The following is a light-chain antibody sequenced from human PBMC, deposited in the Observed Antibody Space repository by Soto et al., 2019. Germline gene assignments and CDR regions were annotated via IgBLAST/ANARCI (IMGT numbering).Light chain of an antibody. V-gene: IGKV3-20*01. Sequence: IVLTPSPGTLSFSPVERASLSFRASQSVRSNFLAWYQQKPGQAPRLLIYGASNRATGIPDRFSGSGSGTDFTLTITRLEAEDFAMYYCKRYDSLRKFGQGTKVAIK. CDR2: GAS. CDR1: QSVRSNF. CDR3: KRYDSLRK. J-gene: IGKJ1*01.